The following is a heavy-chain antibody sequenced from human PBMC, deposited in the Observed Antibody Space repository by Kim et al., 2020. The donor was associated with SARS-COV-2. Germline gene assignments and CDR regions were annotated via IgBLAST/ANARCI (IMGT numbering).Heavy chain of an antibody. Sequence: ASVKVSCKASKYTFATYYVHWVRQAPGQGLEWMGIINPSGDTTRYAQKFQDRVTMTKDTSTSTVYMELSSLTPEDSAVYYCATPGVGATTRGHYYFDYWGQGTLVAVSS. CDR1: KYTFATYY. D-gene: IGHD1-26*01. J-gene: IGHJ4*02. CDR2: INPSGDTT. V-gene: IGHV1-46*01. CDR3: ATPGVGATTRGHYYFDY.